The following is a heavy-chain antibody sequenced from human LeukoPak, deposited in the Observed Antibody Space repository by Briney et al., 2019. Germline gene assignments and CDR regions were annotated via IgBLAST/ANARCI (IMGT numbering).Heavy chain of an antibody. CDR2: ISYDGSNK. J-gene: IGHJ4*02. V-gene: IGHV3-30*18. D-gene: IGHD6-19*01. CDR1: GFTFSSYA. CDR3: AKDSSGVFDY. Sequence: PGGSLRLSCAASGFTFSSYAMSWVRQAPGKGLEWVAVISYDGSNKYYADSVKGRFTISRDNSKNTLYLQMNSLRAEDTAVYYCAKDSSGVFDYWGQGTLVTVSS.